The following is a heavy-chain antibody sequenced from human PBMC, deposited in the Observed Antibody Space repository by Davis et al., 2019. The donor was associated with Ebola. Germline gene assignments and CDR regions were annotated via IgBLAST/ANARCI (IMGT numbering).Heavy chain of an antibody. V-gene: IGHV3-48*02. CDR3: ARVYNWGFDF. CDR1: GFTFSSYS. Sequence: PGGSLRLSCAASGFTFSSYSMNWVRQAPGKGLEWVAYISGGYTYYAESVTGRFTISRDSAKDSLYLHMDSLRDDDTAVYYCARVYNWGFDFWGQGTLVTVSS. J-gene: IGHJ4*02. D-gene: IGHD1-20*01. CDR2: ISGGYT.